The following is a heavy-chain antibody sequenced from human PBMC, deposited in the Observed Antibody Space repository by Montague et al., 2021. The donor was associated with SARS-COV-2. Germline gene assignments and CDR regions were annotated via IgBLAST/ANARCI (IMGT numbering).Heavy chain of an antibody. Sequence: CAISGDSVSSNTATWNWIRQSPSRGLEWLGRTYYRSKWYHDYAIALKSRITINPDTSKNQFSLQLSSVAPEDTAVFYCARTTTRMLYPENAFDIWGQGTIVSVSS. D-gene: IGHD2-15*01. CDR2: TYYRSKWYH. CDR3: ARTTTRMLYPENAFDI. V-gene: IGHV6-1*01. J-gene: IGHJ3*02. CDR1: GDSVSSNTAT.